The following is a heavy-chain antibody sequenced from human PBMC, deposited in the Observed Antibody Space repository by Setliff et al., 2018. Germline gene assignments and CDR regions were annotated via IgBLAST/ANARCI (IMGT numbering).Heavy chain of an antibody. CDR1: GDTFRSYG. J-gene: IGHJ6*03. CDR3: VREGVDTRSSTDYRYYMDV. Sequence: EASVKVSCKASGDTFRSYGISWVRQAPGQGLEWMGGTIPMFGSTSYAQKFQGRVTIITDESTTTAYMELSCLGSEDTAVYYCVREGVDTRSSTDYRYYMDVWGKGTTVTVSS. D-gene: IGHD5-18*01. CDR2: TIPMFGST. V-gene: IGHV1-69*05.